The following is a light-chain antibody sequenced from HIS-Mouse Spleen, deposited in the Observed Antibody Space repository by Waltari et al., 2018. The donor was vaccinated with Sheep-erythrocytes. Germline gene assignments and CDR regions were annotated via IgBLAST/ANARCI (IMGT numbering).Light chain of an antibody. J-gene: IGKJ4*01. V-gene: IGKV1-39*01. CDR3: QQSYSTSPLT. Sequence: DIQMTQSPSSLSASVGDRVTITCRASQSISSDLNWYSQKPGKAPKLLIYAASSLQSGVPSRFSGSGSGTDFTLTISSLQPEDFATYYCQQSYSTSPLTFGGGTKVEIK. CDR1: QSISSD. CDR2: AAS.